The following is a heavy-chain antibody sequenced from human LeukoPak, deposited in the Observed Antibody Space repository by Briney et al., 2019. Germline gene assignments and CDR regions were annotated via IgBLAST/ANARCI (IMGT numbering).Heavy chain of an antibody. J-gene: IGHJ5*02. CDR1: GGSISSSSYY. V-gene: IGHV4-39*07. CDR2: IYHSGST. CDR3: ARAPSYGWFDP. D-gene: IGHD4-17*01. Sequence: SETLSLTCTVSGGSISSSSYYWGWIRQPPGKGLEWIGYIYHSGSTYYNPSLKSRVTISVDRSKNQFSLKLSSVTAADTAVYYCARAPSYGWFDPWGQGTLVTVSS.